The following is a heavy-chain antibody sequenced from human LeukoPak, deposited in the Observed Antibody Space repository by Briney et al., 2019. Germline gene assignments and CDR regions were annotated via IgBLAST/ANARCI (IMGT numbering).Heavy chain of an antibody. J-gene: IGHJ6*03. Sequence: SVKVSCKASGGTFSSYAISWVRQAPGQGLEWMGGIIPIFGTANYAQKFQGRVTITADESTSTAYMERSSLRCEDTAGYCCATAPPMIVVSTTYYYYMDVWGKGTTVTISS. D-gene: IGHD3-22*01. V-gene: IGHV1-69*13. CDR2: IIPIFGTA. CDR3: ATAPPMIVVSTTYYYYMDV. CDR1: GGTFSSYA.